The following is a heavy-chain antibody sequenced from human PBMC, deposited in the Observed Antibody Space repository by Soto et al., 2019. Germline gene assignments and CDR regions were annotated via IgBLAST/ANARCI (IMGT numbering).Heavy chain of an antibody. CDR1: GGSISSYY. J-gene: IGHJ3*01. D-gene: IGHD3-22*01. CDR2: IYYSGST. V-gene: IGHV4-59*01. Sequence: TLPVTCTVSGGSISSYYWCWIRQPPGKGLEWIGYIYYSGSTNYNPSLKSRVTISVDTSKNQFSLKLSSVTAADTAVYYCARNYDGHDAFDFWGQGTMVTVSS. CDR3: ARNYDGHDAFDF.